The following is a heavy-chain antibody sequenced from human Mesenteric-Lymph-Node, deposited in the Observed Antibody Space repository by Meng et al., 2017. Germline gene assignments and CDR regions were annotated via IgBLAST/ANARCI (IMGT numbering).Heavy chain of an antibody. V-gene: IGHV3-15*01. CDR1: GFNFNEAW. D-gene: IGHD3-10*01. J-gene: IGHJ3*02. Sequence: YGFNFNEAWTSWVRQAPGKGLEWVGRIKSKTDGGTTDYAAPVKGRFTISREDSKNSVHLQMNSLKSADTAMYYCARTIFGSGSPDALDIWGQGTMVTVSS. CDR3: ARTIFGSGSPDALDI. CDR2: IKSKTDGGTT.